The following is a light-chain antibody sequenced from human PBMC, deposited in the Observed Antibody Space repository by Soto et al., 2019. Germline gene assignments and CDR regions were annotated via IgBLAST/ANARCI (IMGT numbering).Light chain of an antibody. CDR2: SAS. J-gene: IGKJ1*01. Sequence: IVMTQSPLTLSLSPGESATLSCRASERVSTNLAWYQQTPGQAPRLLIYSASRRPTDIPVRFRGSGSGAEFTLSISSLQPDDFATYYCQQYGTYSRTFGQGTKVDIK. CDR1: ERVSTN. V-gene: IGKV3-15*01. CDR3: QQYGTYSRT.